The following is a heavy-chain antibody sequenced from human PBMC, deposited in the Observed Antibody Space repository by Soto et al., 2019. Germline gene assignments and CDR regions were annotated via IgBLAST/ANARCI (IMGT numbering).Heavy chain of an antibody. V-gene: IGHV3-48*04. CDR2: ISRSSSTI. CDR1: GCTFSNYR. CDR3: ARVGGAWYSDL. J-gene: IGHJ2*01. D-gene: IGHD3-10*01. Sequence: GLSLRVSFAASGCTFSNYRMNWVLQAQGKGLEWVSYISRSSSTIYYADSLKGRFTISRDNAKNSLYLQMNSLRAEDTAVYYCARVGGAWYSDLWGRGTLVTVSS.